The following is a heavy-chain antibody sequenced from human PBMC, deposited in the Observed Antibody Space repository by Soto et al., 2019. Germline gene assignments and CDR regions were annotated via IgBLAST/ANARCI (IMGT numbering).Heavy chain of an antibody. D-gene: IGHD5-18*01. Sequence: EVQLVESGGGLVQPGGSLRLSCAASGFTFRTYWLSWVRQVPGKGLEWVANINLDGSEKNYVDSVKGRFTISRDNARNSLYLQRSSLRGEDTALYYCARDGSTSWYSYDYHGMDVWGQGTTVTVSS. CDR1: GFTFRTYW. CDR2: INLDGSEK. CDR3: ARDGSTSWYSYDYHGMDV. J-gene: IGHJ6*02. V-gene: IGHV3-7*05.